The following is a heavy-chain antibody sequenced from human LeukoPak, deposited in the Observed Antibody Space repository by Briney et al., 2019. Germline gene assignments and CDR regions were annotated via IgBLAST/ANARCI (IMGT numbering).Heavy chain of an antibody. V-gene: IGHV3-23*01. CDR2: ISGSGGST. Sequence: GGSLRLSCAASGFTFSSYGMSWVRQAPGKGLEWVSAISGSGGSTYYADSVKGRFTISRDNSKNTLYLQMNSLRAEDTAVYYCAKDFFRYFDWLFDYWGQGTLVTVSP. CDR3: AKDFFRYFDWLFDY. J-gene: IGHJ4*02. D-gene: IGHD3-9*01. CDR1: GFTFSSYG.